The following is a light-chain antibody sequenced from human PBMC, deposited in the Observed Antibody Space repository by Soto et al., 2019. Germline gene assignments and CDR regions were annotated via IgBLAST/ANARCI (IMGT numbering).Light chain of an antibody. Sequence: EIVLTQSPGTLSLSPGERATLSCASSQTVTSNYLAWYQQKPGQAPRLLIFGASIRVTGIPDRFIGSGSGTDCTLTISRLEPEDFAVYYCQHYVTSLTTLGQGTKVDIK. J-gene: IGKJ1*01. CDR3: QHYVTSLTT. V-gene: IGKV3-20*01. CDR2: GAS. CDR1: QTVTSNY.